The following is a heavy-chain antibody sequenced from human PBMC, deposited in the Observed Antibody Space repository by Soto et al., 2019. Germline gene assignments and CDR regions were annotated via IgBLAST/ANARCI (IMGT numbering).Heavy chain of an antibody. Sequence: VQLVESGGGVVQPGRSLRLSCAASGFTFSDYAMHWVRQAPGKGLEWVAVVSHDGRNTHYADSVKGRFTISRDSSKHTVSPEMPILRAEDTAVYYWAKGGRQWLVTSDFNYWGQGAVVTVSS. J-gene: IGHJ4*02. CDR1: GFTFSDYA. CDR3: AKGGRQWLVTSDFNY. V-gene: IGHV3-30*18. CDR2: VSHDGRNT. D-gene: IGHD6-19*01.